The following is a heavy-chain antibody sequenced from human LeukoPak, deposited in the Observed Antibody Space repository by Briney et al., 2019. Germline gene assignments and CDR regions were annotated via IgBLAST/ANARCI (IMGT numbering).Heavy chain of an antibody. V-gene: IGHV3-20*04. D-gene: IGHD6-19*01. J-gene: IGHJ4*02. CDR2: NNRNGGSN. CDR3: AGGDRNGWYFDY. CDR1: GFTFDDHV. Sequence: GGPLRLSCAASGFTFDDHVISWVRQAPAKEVEGVYGNNRNGGSNVYADSVKRRFTISRGNAKNSLYLQMNSLRADDTALYYCAGGDRNGWYFDYWGQGTLVTVSS.